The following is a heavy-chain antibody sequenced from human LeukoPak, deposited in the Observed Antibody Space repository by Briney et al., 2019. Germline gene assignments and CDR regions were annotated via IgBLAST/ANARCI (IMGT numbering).Heavy chain of an antibody. CDR2: VYYSGIT. J-gene: IGHJ4*02. V-gene: IGHV4-39*01. CDR3: ARSDYSGYFDY. Sequence: PSETLSLTCTVSGGSVNNNAYYWGWVRQPPGKGLEYIRNVYYSGITYYNPSLQSRVTISVDTSNNQFSLKLSSVTAADTAVYYCARSDYSGYFDYWGQGTLVSVSS. D-gene: IGHD4-11*01. CDR1: GGSVNNNAYY.